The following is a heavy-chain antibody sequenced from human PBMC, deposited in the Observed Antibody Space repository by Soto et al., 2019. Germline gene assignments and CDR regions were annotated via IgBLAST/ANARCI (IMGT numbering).Heavy chain of an antibody. J-gene: IGHJ4*02. CDR1: GFTFDDYA. CDR3: AKGYYSSTSCGGLDY. D-gene: IGHD2-2*01. V-gene: IGHV3-9*01. Sequence: EVQLVESGGGLVQPGRSLRLSCAASGFTFDDYAMHWVRQAPGKGLEWVSGISWNSGSIGYADSVKGRFTISRDNAKNSLYLQMNSLRAEDTALYYCAKGYYSSTSCGGLDYWGQGTLVTVSS. CDR2: ISWNSGSI.